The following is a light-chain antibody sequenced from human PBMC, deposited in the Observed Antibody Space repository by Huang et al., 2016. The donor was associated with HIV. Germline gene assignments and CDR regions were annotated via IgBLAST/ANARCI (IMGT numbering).Light chain of an antibody. CDR3: QQQSTWPLT. Sequence: EIVLTHSLVTLSLSPGERATLSCRASHGVHSFLAWYQQQPGQAPILRIYDASSRSAGIPARFSGSGSGTDYTLTISNLQSEDFAVYYCQQQSTWPLTFGGGTKVEIK. J-gene: IGKJ4*01. CDR1: HGVHSF. V-gene: IGKV3-11*01. CDR2: DAS.